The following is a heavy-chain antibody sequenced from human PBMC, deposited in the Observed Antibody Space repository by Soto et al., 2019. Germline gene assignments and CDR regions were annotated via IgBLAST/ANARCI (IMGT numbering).Heavy chain of an antibody. J-gene: IGHJ6*02. D-gene: IGHD6-13*01. CDR2: ISYDGSNK. CDR1: GFTFSSYG. V-gene: IGHV3-30*18. CDR3: AKDGGKQQRQSYYGMDV. Sequence: PGGSLRLSWAASGFTFSSYGMHWVLQAPGKGLEWVAVISYDGSNKYYADSVKGRFTISRDNSKNTLYLQMNSLRAEDTAVYYCAKDGGKQQRQSYYGMDVWGQGTTVTVSS.